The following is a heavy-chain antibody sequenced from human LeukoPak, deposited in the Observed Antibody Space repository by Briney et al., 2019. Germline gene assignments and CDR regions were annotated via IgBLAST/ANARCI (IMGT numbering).Heavy chain of an antibody. CDR2: MNPNSGNT. J-gene: IGHJ6*03. CDR1: GYTFTSYD. CDR3: ARGLSGYCSGGSCYSPCFWGEFCYYYYMDV. Sequence: GASVKVSCKASGYTFTSYDINWVRQATGQGLEWMGWMNPNSGNTGYAQKFQGRVTITRNTSISTAYMELSSLRSEDTAVYYCARGLSGYCSGGSCYSPCFWGEFCYYYYMDVWGKGTTVTVSS. V-gene: IGHV1-8*03. D-gene: IGHD2-15*01.